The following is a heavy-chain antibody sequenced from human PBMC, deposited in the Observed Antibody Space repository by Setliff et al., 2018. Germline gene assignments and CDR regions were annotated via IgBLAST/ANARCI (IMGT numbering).Heavy chain of an antibody. V-gene: IGHV1-18*04. CDR3: ARDLVDYNGLGSYYSAY. D-gene: IGHD3-10*01. J-gene: IGHJ4*02. Sequence: ASVKVSCKASGYTFTSYYMHWVRQAPGQGLEWMGWISAYNGNTNYAQKLQGRVTMTTDTSTSTTHMELRSLRSDDTAVYYCARDLVDYNGLGSYYSAYWGQGTLVTVSS. CDR1: GYTFTSYY. CDR2: ISAYNGNT.